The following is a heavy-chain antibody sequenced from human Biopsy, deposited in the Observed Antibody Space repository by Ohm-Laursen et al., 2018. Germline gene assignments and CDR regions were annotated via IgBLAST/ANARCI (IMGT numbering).Heavy chain of an antibody. CDR3: ANAGYNPDWNFDL. CDR2: IYFTGRT. CDR1: GGTIDSYY. Sequence: SETLSLTCAVSGGTIDSYYWSWIRPPPGQALEWIGYIYFTGRTSYNPSRKSRFTMSVNTSKKQFPLRLSSVTAADTAVYCCANAGYNPDWNFDLWGRGTRVTVSS. V-gene: IGHV4-59*12. D-gene: IGHD5-24*01. J-gene: IGHJ2*01.